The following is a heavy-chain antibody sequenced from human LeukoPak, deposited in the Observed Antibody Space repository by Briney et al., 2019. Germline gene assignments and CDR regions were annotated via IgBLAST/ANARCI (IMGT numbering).Heavy chain of an antibody. CDR1: GFTFSSYA. CDR3: AKGRKRRVVPAAIGY. CDR2: ISGSGGST. Sequence: GGSLRLSCAASGFTFSSYAMSWVRQAPGKGLEWVSAISGSGGSTYYADSVKGRFTISRDNSKNTLYLQMNSLRAEDTAVYYCAKGRKRRVVPAAIGYWGQGTLVTVSS. V-gene: IGHV3-23*01. J-gene: IGHJ4*02. D-gene: IGHD2-2*01.